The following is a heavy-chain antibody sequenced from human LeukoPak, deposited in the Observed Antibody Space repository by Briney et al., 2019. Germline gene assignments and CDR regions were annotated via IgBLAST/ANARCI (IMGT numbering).Heavy chain of an antibody. CDR1: GFTFSSYT. D-gene: IGHD7-27*01. J-gene: IGHJ4*02. CDR2: ITTSDGNT. CDR3: AKDGGLWVSAHWGDS. Sequence: GGSLRLSCAASGFTFSSYTMSWVRQAPGKGLEWVSTITTSDGNTYYADSVKGRFTVSRDNSKNTLFLQMNSLRAEDTAVYYCAKDGGLWVSAHWGDSWGQGTLVTVSS. V-gene: IGHV3-23*01.